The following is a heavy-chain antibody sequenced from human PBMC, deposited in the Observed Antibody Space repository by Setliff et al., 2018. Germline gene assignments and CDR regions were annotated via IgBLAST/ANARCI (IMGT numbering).Heavy chain of an antibody. CDR1: GGSISSGDYY. J-gene: IGHJ3*02. CDR3: ARSSPEIRKHNAFDI. D-gene: IGHD6-6*01. V-gene: IGHV4-30-4*08. CDR2: IYYSGST. Sequence: KTSETLSLTCTVSGGSISSGDYYWSWIRQPPGKGLEWIGYIYYSGSTYYNPSLKSRVTISVDTSKNQFSLKLSSVTAADTAVYYCARSSPEIRKHNAFDIWGQGTMVTVSS.